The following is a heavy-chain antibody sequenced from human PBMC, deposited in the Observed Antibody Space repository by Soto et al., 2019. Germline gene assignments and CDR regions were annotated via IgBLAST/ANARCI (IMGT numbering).Heavy chain of an antibody. D-gene: IGHD3-9*01. CDR3: AREGLDILTGYYPDP. CDR2: ISSNGGST. J-gene: IGHJ5*02. Sequence: GSLRRSCAASGFTFSRYPMHWVRQAPGKGLEYVSAISSNGGSTYYANSVKGRFTISRDNSKNTLYLQMGSLRAEDMAVYYCAREGLDILTGYYPDPWGQGTLVTVSS. CDR1: GFTFSRYP. V-gene: IGHV3-64*01.